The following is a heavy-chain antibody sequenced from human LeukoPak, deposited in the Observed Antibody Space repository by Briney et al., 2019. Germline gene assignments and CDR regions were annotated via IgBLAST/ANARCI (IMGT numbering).Heavy chain of an antibody. CDR2: ISGSGGST. CDR3: ARCILTGYYKGYMDV. J-gene: IGHJ6*03. V-gene: IGHV3-23*01. D-gene: IGHD3-9*01. Sequence: GGSLRLSCAASGFTFSSYAMSWVRQAPGKGLEWVSAISGSGGSTYYADSVKGRFTISRDNSKNTLYLQMNSLRAEDTAVYYCARCILTGYYKGYMDVWGKGTTVTISS. CDR1: GFTFSSYA.